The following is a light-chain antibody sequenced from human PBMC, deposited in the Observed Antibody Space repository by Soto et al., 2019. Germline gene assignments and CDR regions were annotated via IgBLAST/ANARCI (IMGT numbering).Light chain of an antibody. CDR2: STS. CDR1: QGIRNE. CDR3: QQAYDIPRT. V-gene: IGKV1-6*01. J-gene: IGKJ1*01. Sequence: AIQMTRSPSSLSASVGDRVTITCRASQGIRNELGWYQQKPGKAPNLLIYSTSTLQSGVPSRFSGSGSGTDFTLTINSLQPEDFATYYCQQAYDIPRTFGQGTKVDIK.